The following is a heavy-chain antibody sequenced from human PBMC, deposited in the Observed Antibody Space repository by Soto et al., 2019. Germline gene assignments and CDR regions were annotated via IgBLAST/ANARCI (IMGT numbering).Heavy chain of an antibody. V-gene: IGHV3-33*01. Sequence: QVQLVESGGGVVQPGRSLRLSCAASGFTFSSYGMHWVRQAPGKGLEWVAVIWYDGSNKYYADSVKGRFTISRDNSKNPLYLQMNSLRAEDTAVYYCARALRPLWFGELGGPGDYWGQGTLVTVSS. CDR3: ARALRPLWFGELGGPGDY. J-gene: IGHJ4*02. D-gene: IGHD3-10*01. CDR1: GFTFSSYG. CDR2: IWYDGSNK.